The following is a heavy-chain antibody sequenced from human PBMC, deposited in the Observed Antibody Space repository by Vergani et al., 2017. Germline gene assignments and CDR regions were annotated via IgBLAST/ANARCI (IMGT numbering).Heavy chain of an antibody. J-gene: IGHJ4*02. D-gene: IGHD3-22*01. CDR1: GFTFDDYA. Sequence: EVQLVESGGGLVPPGRSLRLSCAASGFTFDDYAMHWVRQAPGKGLEWVSTISSDGGSTYYADSVKGRFTISRDNSKNTLSLQMNSLTAEHTAIYYCAGPQGTSAYYYGGFDYWGQGILVTVSS. CDR3: AGPQGTSAYYYGGFDY. V-gene: IGHV3-23*04. CDR2: ISSDGGST.